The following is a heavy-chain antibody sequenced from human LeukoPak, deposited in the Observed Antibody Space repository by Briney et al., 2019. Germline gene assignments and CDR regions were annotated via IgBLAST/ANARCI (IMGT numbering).Heavy chain of an antibody. CDR1: GFTFSSYG. Sequence: GGSLRLSCAVSGFTFSSYGMSWVRQAPGKGLEWVAFIRYDGSNKYYADSVKGRFTISRDNSKNTLYLQMNSLRAEDTAVYYCAKDRALAYDFDYWGQGTLVTVSS. V-gene: IGHV3-30*02. D-gene: IGHD2-8*01. CDR3: AKDRALAYDFDY. CDR2: IRYDGSNK. J-gene: IGHJ4*02.